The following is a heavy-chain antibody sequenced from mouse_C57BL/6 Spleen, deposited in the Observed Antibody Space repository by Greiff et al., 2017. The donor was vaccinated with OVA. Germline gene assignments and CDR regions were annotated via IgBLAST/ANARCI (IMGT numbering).Heavy chain of an antibody. CDR3: ARSSWDVRYFDV. V-gene: IGHV1-18*01. CDR2: INPNNGGT. J-gene: IGHJ1*03. Sequence: VQLKESGPELVKPGASVKIPCKASGYTFTDYNMDWVKQSHGKSLEWIGDINPNNGGTIYNQKFKGKATLTVDKSSSTAYMELRSLTSEDTAVYYCARSSWDVRYFDVWGTGTTVTVSS. D-gene: IGHD4-1*01. CDR1: GYTFTDYN.